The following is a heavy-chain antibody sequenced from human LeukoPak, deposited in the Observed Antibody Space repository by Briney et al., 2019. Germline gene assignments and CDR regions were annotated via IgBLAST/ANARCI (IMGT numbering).Heavy chain of an antibody. Sequence: GGSLRLSCVASGFTFSSYGMHWVRQAPGKGLEWVAFIRYDGSNKYYADSVKGRFTISRDNSKNTLYLQMNSLRAEDTAVYYCAKFGSDYYYYYMDVWGKGTTVTVSS. CDR1: GFTFSSYG. V-gene: IGHV3-30*02. CDR2: IRYDGSNK. CDR3: AKFGSDYYYYYMDV. J-gene: IGHJ6*03. D-gene: IGHD3-16*01.